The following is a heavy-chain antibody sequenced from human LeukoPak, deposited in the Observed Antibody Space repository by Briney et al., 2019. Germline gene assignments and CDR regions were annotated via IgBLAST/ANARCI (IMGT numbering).Heavy chain of an antibody. CDR1: GFTFTIYD. CDR3: ARGPSLVRGVIMPGSVGGMDV. Sequence: ASVTVSCTASGFTFTIYDINWVRQAPGQGLEWMGWMNPNSGNTRYAQKVQGRITMTGDTSISTAYMELSSLRSEDTAVYYCARGPSLVRGVIMPGSVGGMDVRGQGTTVTVSS. D-gene: IGHD3-10*01. V-gene: IGHV1-8*01. J-gene: IGHJ6*02. CDR2: MNPNSGNT.